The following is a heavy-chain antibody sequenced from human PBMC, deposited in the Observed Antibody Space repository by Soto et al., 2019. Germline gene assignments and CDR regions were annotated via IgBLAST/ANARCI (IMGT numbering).Heavy chain of an antibody. V-gene: IGHV4-59*01. D-gene: IGHD3-22*01. CDR1: GGSISSYY. J-gene: IGHJ6*02. CDR2: ISYSGST. CDR3: AREGYSSGYYYYYAIDV. Sequence: SETLSLTCTVSGGSISSYYWSWIRQPPGKGLEWIGYISYSGSTNYNPSLKSRVTISVDTSKNQFSLKLSSVTAADTAVYYCAREGYSSGYYYYYAIDVWGQGTTVTVSS.